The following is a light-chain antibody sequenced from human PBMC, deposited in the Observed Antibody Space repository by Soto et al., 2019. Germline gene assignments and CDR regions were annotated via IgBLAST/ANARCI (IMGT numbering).Light chain of an antibody. CDR2: DAS. Sequence: DIQMTQSPCTLSASVGDRVTITCRASQSISSWLAWYQQKPGKAPKLLIYDASSLESGVPSRFSGSGSGTEFTLTISSLQPDDFATYYCQQYNSYQAFGQGTKVDIK. J-gene: IGKJ1*01. CDR1: QSISSW. CDR3: QQYNSYQA. V-gene: IGKV1-5*01.